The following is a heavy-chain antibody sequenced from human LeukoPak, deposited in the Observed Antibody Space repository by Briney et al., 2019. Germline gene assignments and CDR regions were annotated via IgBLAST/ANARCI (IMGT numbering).Heavy chain of an antibody. D-gene: IGHD3-22*01. J-gene: IGHJ4*02. V-gene: IGHV3-21*01. Sequence: PGGSLRLSCAASGFTFSSYSMNWVRQAPGKGLEWVSSISSSSSYIYYADSVKGRFTISRDNAKNSLYLQMNSLRAEDTAVHYCARVFGYYGSSDYWGQGTLVTVSS. CDR1: GFTFSSYS. CDR2: ISSSSSYI. CDR3: ARVFGYYGSSDY.